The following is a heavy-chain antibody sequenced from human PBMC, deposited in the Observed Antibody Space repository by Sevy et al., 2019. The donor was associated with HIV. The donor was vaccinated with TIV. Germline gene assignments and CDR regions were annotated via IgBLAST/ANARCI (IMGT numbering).Heavy chain of an antibody. V-gene: IGHV3-21*01. D-gene: IGHD2-15*01. CDR1: GFTLTTYG. CDR2: ITASGNYV. CDR3: TRGGGCNGGTCYYIDL. Sequence: GGSLRLSCAASGFTLTTYGMNWVRQAPGKGLEWVSSITASGNYVYYADSVKGRFTISRDNAKNSLYLQINSLRADDTAIYYCTRGGGCNGGTCYYIDLWGQGTLVTVSS. J-gene: IGHJ4*02.